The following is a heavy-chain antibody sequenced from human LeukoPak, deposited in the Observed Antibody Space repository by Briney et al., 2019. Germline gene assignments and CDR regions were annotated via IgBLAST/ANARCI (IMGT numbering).Heavy chain of an antibody. J-gene: IGHJ4*02. CDR3: ARLNGNHFDY. Sequence: ASVKVSCKASGYTFTGYHMHWVRQAPGQRLECMAWINPNSGATDYAQKFQGRVTMTRDTSTSTAYMELSRLRSADTAVYYCARLNGNHFDYWGQGTLVTVSS. CDR2: INPNSGAT. V-gene: IGHV1-2*02. D-gene: IGHD1-14*01. CDR1: GYTFTGYH.